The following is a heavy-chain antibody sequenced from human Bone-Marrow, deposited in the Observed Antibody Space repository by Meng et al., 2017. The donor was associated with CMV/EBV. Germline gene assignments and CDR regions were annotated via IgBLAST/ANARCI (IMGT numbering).Heavy chain of an antibody. V-gene: IGHV3-7*01. J-gene: IGHJ6*02. Sequence: GESLKISCAASGFTFSSYWMSWVRQAPGKGLEWVANIKQDGSEKYYVDSVKGRFTISRDNATNSLYLQMNSLRAEDTSVYYCARSGGDIVVVPAAIAHGMDVWGQGTTVTFSS. CDR2: IKQDGSEK. CDR1: GFTFSSYW. D-gene: IGHD2-2*01. CDR3: ARSGGDIVVVPAAIAHGMDV.